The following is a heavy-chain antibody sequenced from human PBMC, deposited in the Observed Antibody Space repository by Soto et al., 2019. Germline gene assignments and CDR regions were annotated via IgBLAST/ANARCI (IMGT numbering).Heavy chain of an antibody. Sequence: QVQLQESGPGLVKPSQTLSLTCSVSGGSISRGGYYWSWIRQHPGRGLEWVGYINYGGTTYYNPSLKSRVTMSVDTSENQVSLKLRSVTAADTAVYYCARTYSSSSVGAFDYWGQGTLVTVSS. CDR1: GGSISRGGYY. CDR3: ARTYSSSSVGAFDY. D-gene: IGHD6-6*01. V-gene: IGHV4-31*03. J-gene: IGHJ4*02. CDR2: INYGGTT.